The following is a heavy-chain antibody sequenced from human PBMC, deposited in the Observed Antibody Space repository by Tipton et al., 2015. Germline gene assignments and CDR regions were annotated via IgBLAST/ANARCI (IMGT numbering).Heavy chain of an antibody. D-gene: IGHD2-21*01. CDR1: GYTFTGYS. Sequence: QLVQSGAEVKKPGASVKVSCKASGYTFTGYSIHWVRQAPGQGLEWMGWTDPDSGGTNYAQKFQGRVTMTRDTSISTAYMELSRLTSDDTAVYYCARAYRAVGSLWGGWFDRWGQGTLVTVSS. CDR3: ARAYRAVGSLWGGWFDR. CDR2: TDPDSGGT. J-gene: IGHJ5*02. V-gene: IGHV1-2*02.